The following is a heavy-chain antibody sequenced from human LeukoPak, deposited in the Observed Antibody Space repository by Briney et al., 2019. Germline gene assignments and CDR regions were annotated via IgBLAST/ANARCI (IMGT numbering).Heavy chain of an antibody. CDR3: ARNLGAVVTPGWAYDI. J-gene: IGHJ3*02. V-gene: IGHV4-31*03. CDR2: IYHSGTT. Sequence: SQTLCLTCTVSGDSISSAFYYWGWIRPHPGKGLEWIGYIYHSGTTYYNPSLKTRFTMSLDTSRNQFSLKLYSVTAADTAVYYCARNLGAVVTPGWAYDIWGQGTMVTVSS. D-gene: IGHD4-23*01. CDR1: GDSISSAFYY.